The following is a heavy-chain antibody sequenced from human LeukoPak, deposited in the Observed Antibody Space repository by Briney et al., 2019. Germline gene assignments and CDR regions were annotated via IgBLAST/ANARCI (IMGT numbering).Heavy chain of an antibody. CDR3: ARDQAWYYDFWSGYRPFDY. CDR1: GYTFAAYY. D-gene: IGHD3-3*01. CDR2: ISAYNGNT. V-gene: IGHV1-18*04. J-gene: IGHJ4*02. Sequence: ASVKVSCKASGYTFAAYYMHWVRQAPGQGLEWMGWISAYNGNTNYAQKLQGRVTMTTDTSTSTAYMELRSLRSDDTAVYYCARDQAWYYDFWSGYRPFDYWGQGTLVTVSS.